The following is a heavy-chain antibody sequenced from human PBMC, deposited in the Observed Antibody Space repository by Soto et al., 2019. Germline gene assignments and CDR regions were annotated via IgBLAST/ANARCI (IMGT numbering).Heavy chain of an antibody. CDR2: ISAYNGDT. CDR1: GGSFTSFI. J-gene: IGHJ4*02. D-gene: IGHD1-1*01. V-gene: IGHV1-18*01. Sequence: ASVTVSCTASGGSFTSFIVTWVRQAPGQGLEWMGWISAYNGDTNYAQKLQGRVTMTTDTSTSTVYMELRSLRSDDTAVYYCARGYGHDYWGQGTLVTVSS. CDR3: ARGYGHDY.